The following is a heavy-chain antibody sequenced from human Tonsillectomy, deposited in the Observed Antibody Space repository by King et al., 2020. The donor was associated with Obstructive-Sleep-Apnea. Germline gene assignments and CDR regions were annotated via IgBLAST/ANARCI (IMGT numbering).Heavy chain of an antibody. CDR3: ARGTVAEIDY. Sequence: QLVQSGAEVKKLGGSLKIHLKGSGYSFTSYWIGLGRQMPGKSLEGMGIIYPCDSDTSNSLSFQGQVTISADKSISTAYLQWSSLKASDTAMYYCARGTVAEIDYWGQGTLVTVSS. D-gene: IGHD6-19*01. CDR2: IYPCDSDT. V-gene: IGHV5-51*01. J-gene: IGHJ4*02. CDR1: GYSFTSYW.